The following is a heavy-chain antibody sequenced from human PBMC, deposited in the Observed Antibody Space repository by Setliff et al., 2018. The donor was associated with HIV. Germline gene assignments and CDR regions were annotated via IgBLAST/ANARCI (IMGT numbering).Heavy chain of an antibody. D-gene: IGHD2-21*02. CDR1: GGSISSSNW. V-gene: IGHV4-4*02. CDR3: AREVDVVTTSDAFDI. Sequence: SESLSLTCAVSGGSISSSNWWSWVRQPPGKGLEWIGEIYHSGSTNYNPSLKSRVTISVDTSKNQFSLKLTSVTAADTAVYYCAREVDVVTTSDAFDIWGQGTMVTVSS. CDR2: IYHSGST. J-gene: IGHJ3*02.